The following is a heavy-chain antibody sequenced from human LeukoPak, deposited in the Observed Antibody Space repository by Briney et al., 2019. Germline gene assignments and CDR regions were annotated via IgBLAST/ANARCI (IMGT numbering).Heavy chain of an antibody. CDR2: MSGSGGST. CDR1: GFTFRSYG. J-gene: IGHJ3*02. D-gene: IGHD2-15*01. CDR3: ARALHSLRGPHDAFDI. V-gene: IGHV3-23*01. Sequence: GGSLRLSCAASGFTFRSYGMSWVRQAPGKGLEWVSAMSGSGGSTYYADSVKGRFTISRDNSKNTLYLQMNSLRAEDTAVYYCARALHSLRGPHDAFDIWGQGTMVTVSS.